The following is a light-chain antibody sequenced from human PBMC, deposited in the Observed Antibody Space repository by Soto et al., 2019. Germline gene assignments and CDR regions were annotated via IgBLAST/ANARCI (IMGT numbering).Light chain of an antibody. Sequence: EIVKTQSPATLSVSPGERATLSCRASQSVSSSYLAWYQQKPGQAPRLLIYGASSRATGIPARFSGSGSGTDFTLTISSLEPEDFAVYYCQQRSNWPLTFGGGTKVDIK. J-gene: IGKJ4*01. CDR3: QQRSNWPLT. V-gene: IGKV3D-20*02. CDR1: QSVSSSY. CDR2: GAS.